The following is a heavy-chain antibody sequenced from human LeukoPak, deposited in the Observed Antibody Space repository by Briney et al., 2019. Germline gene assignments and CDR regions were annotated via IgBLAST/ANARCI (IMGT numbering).Heavy chain of an antibody. CDR3: ARASYDYVWGSYRYTGIHGMDV. CDR1: GYTFTSYD. V-gene: IGHV1-8*01. Sequence: GESLKISCKGSGYTFTSYDINWVRQATGQGLEWMGWMNPNSGNTGYAQKFQGRVTMTRNTSVSTAYMELSSLRSEDTAVYYCARASYDYVWGSYRYTGIHGMDVWGQGTTVTVSS. D-gene: IGHD3-16*02. J-gene: IGHJ6*02. CDR2: MNPNSGNT.